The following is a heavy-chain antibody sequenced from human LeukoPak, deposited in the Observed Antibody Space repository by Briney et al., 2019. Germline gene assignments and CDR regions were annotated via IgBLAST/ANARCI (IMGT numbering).Heavy chain of an antibody. CDR3: AKAGMTRFDY. Sequence: GGSLRLSCAASGFTFSRFAMSWVRQAPGKGLEWVSGFSGSGGSTYYADSVKGRFTISRDNSKNTLYLQMNSLRVEDTAVYYCAKAGMTRFDYWGQGIMVTVSS. CDR1: GFTFSRFA. D-gene: IGHD1-20*01. V-gene: IGHV3-23*01. J-gene: IGHJ4*02. CDR2: FSGSGGST.